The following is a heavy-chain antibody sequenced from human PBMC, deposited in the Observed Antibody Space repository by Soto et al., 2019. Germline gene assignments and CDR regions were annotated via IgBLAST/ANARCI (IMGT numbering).Heavy chain of an antibody. Sequence: GGSLRLSCAASGFTFSSYAMSWVRQAPGKGLEWVSAISGSGGSTYYADSVKGRFTISRDNSKNTLYLQMNSLRAEDTAVYYCAKARYNWNHYYMDVWGKGTTVTVSS. V-gene: IGHV3-23*01. CDR2: ISGSGGST. D-gene: IGHD1-20*01. CDR3: AKARYNWNHYYMDV. J-gene: IGHJ6*03. CDR1: GFTFSSYA.